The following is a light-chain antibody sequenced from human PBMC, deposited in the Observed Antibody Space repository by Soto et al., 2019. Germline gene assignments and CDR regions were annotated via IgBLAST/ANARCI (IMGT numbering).Light chain of an antibody. CDR3: HQYHQWPRT. Sequence: EIVMTQSPATLSVSPGERATLSCRASQSVSSNLSWYQQKPGQAPRLLIYGASTRATGIPARFSGSGSGTEFSLTIGSLQSEDFAVYYCHQYHQWPRTFGQGTKVDIK. V-gene: IGKV3-15*01. J-gene: IGKJ1*01. CDR1: QSVSSN. CDR2: GAS.